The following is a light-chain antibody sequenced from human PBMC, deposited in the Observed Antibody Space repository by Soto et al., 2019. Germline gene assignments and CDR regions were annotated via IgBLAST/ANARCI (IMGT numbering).Light chain of an antibody. CDR3: QQCSWHPFTVT. Sequence: EIVMTQSPATLSVSPGERATLSCRANQSVSSNLAWYQQKPGQAPRLLIYDASTRATGIPARFSGSGSGTEYTLTISSLQSEDSAVYYCQQCSWHPFTVTFGGGTKVEIK. CDR2: DAS. CDR1: QSVSSN. V-gene: IGKV3-15*01. J-gene: IGKJ4*01.